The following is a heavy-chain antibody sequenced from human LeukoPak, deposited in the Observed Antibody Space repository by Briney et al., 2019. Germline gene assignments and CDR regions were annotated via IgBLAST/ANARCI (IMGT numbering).Heavy chain of an antibody. CDR1: GGSISSSSYY. J-gene: IGHJ6*02. Sequence: SETLSLTCTVSGGSISSSSYYWGWIRQPPGKGLEWIGSIYYSGSTYYNPSLKSRVTISVDTSKNQFSLKLSSVTAADTAVYYCARPTYYYDSSGYYGSSGMDVWGQGTTVTVSS. D-gene: IGHD3-22*01. CDR3: ARPTYYYDSSGYYGSSGMDV. CDR2: IYYSGST. V-gene: IGHV4-39*01.